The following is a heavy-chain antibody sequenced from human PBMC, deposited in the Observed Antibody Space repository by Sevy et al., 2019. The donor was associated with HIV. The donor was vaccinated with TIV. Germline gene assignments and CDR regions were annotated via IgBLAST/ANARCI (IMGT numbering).Heavy chain of an antibody. CDR1: GFGLNGNA. V-gene: IGHV3-23*01. Sequence: GGSLRLSCAPSGFGLNGNAMSWVRQAPGKGLEWVAAIHGGDDTTHYGDSVKGRFTISRDSFKNILYLQMDSLRVEDTAVYYCAKDILGWAFDYWGHGTLVTVSS. D-gene: IGHD3-3*01. CDR2: IHGGDDTT. J-gene: IGHJ4*01. CDR3: AKDILGWAFDY.